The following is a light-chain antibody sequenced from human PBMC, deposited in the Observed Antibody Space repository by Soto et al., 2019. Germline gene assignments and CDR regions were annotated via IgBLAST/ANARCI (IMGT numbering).Light chain of an antibody. CDR3: CSYAGSYTGV. CDR2: DVT. V-gene: IGLV2-11*01. Sequence: QSALTQPRSVSGSPGQSVTISCTGTSSDVGDYNYVSWYQQHPGKAPRLMIYDVTKRPSGVPDRFSGSQSGNTASLTISGLQAEDEADYYCCSYAGSYTGVFGTATKVTVL. CDR1: SSDVGDYNY. J-gene: IGLJ1*01.